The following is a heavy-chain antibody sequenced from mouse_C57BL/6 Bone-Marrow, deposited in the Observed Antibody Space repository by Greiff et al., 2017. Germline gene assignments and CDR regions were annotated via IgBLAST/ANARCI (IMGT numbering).Heavy chain of an antibody. CDR2: ISSGGSYT. CDR1: GFTFSSYG. CDR3: SRQLRLRDYFDY. D-gene: IGHD3-2*02. V-gene: IGHV5-6*01. J-gene: IGHJ2*01. Sequence: EVNLVESGGDLVKPGGSLKLSCAASGFTFSSYGMSWVRQTPDKRLEWVATISSGGSYTYYPDSVKGRFTISRDNAKNTLYLQMSSLKSEDTAMYYCSRQLRLRDYFDYWGQGTTLTVSS.